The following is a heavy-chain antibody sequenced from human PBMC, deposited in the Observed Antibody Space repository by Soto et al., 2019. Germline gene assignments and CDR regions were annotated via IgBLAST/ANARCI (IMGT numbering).Heavy chain of an antibody. CDR1: GLTLSSSA. CDR2: IVVGLDKT. V-gene: IGHV1-58*01. Sequence: GASVKVSCKTSGLTLSSSAVHWARQARGQRLEWMGWIVVGLDKTNYPQNVQERISITRDLSTSTIYMGLSSLRIEDTAVYYCAADKYDGTGDSRGFHLWGQGTLVTVSS. CDR3: AADKYDGTGDSRGFHL. J-gene: IGHJ5*02. D-gene: IGHD3-22*01.